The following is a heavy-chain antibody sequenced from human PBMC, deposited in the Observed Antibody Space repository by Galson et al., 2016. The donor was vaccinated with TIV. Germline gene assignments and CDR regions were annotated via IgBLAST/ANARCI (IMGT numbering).Heavy chain of an antibody. V-gene: IGHV1-18*04. Sequence: SVKVSCKASGYIFANYGITWVRQAPGQGLEWMGWISAYNGETDFAQRVQDRVAMTIDTSATTAYMELRSLRSDDTAVYFCARDRATLTFILVSDYYYGLEIWGQGTTVTVSS. CDR1: GYIFANYG. CDR2: ISAYNGET. D-gene: IGHD3-22*01. J-gene: IGHJ6*02. CDR3: ARDRATLTFILVSDYYYGLEI.